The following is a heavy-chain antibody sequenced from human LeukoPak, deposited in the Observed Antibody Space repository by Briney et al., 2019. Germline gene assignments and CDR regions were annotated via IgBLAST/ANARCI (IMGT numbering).Heavy chain of an antibody. D-gene: IGHD2-2*01. Sequence: GGSLRLPCAASGFTFSSYGMHWVRQAPGKGLEWVAFIRYDGSNKYYADSVKGRFTISRDNSKNTLYLQMNSLRAEDAAVYYCAKGALYCSSTSCYEGNAFDIWGQGTMVTVSS. J-gene: IGHJ3*02. CDR2: IRYDGSNK. CDR1: GFTFSSYG. CDR3: AKGALYCSSTSCYEGNAFDI. V-gene: IGHV3-30*02.